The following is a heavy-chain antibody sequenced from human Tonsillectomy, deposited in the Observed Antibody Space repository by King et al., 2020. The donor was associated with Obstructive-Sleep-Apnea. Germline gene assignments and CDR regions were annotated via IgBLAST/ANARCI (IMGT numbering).Heavy chain of an antibody. Sequence: VQLVESGAEVKKPGASVKVSWKASDYTFTSYGISWVRQAPGQGLEWMGWVSAYNGNTNYAQNLQGRGTMTTDTSTSTAYMGLRSLGSDDTAVYYCARDKGHRVTYFDYWGQGTLVTVSS. J-gene: IGHJ4*02. V-gene: IGHV1-18*04. CDR3: ARDKGHRVTYFDY. CDR2: VSAYNGNT. D-gene: IGHD2-21*02. CDR1: DYTFTSYG.